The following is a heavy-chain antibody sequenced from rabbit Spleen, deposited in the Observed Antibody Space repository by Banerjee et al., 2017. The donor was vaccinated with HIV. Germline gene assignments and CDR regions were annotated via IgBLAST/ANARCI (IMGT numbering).Heavy chain of an antibody. CDR3: ASGYSDIYFNL. V-gene: IGHV1S45*01. CDR1: GFDFSSSYW. CDR2: IYISNGGT. J-gene: IGHJ4*01. Sequence: QEQLVESGGGLVQPGGSLKLSCKASGFDFSSSYWICWVRQAPGKGLEWIGCIYISNGGTYYASWAKGRFTISKTSSTTVTLQMTSLTAADTATYFCASGYSDIYFNLWGQGTLVTVS. D-gene: IGHD1-1*01.